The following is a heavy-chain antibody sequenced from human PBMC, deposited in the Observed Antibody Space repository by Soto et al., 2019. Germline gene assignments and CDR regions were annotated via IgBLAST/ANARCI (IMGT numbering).Heavy chain of an antibody. CDR2: ISSGGSTI. Sequence: EVQLVESGGGLVQPGGSLRLSCAASGFTFSSYEMNWVRQAPGKGLEWVSYISSGGSTIYYADSVRGRFTISRDNAKNPLYPQMDRLRAGDTAVYYCARDDSGYPSYFHYWGQGTLVTVSS. D-gene: IGHD3-16*02. CDR1: GFTFSSYE. J-gene: IGHJ4*02. V-gene: IGHV3-48*03. CDR3: ARDDSGYPSYFHY.